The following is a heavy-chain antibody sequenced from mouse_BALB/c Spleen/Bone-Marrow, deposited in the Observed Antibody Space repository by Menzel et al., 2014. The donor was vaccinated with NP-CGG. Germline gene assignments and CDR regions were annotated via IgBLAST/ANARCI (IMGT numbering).Heavy chain of an antibody. CDR1: GYTFTSYW. CDR3: ARPITMGIQAWFAY. V-gene: IGHV1-7*01. J-gene: IGHJ3*01. CDR2: INPSSGYT. D-gene: IGHD2-4*01. Sequence: QVQLKESGAELAKPGASVKMSCKASGYTFTSYWMHWVKQRPGQGLEWIGNINPSSGYTEYNQKFKDKATLTADKSSSTAYMQLSSLTSEDSAVYYCARPITMGIQAWFAYWGQGILVTVSA.